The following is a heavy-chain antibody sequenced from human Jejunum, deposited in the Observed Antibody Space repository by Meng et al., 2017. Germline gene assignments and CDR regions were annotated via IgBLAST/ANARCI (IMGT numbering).Heavy chain of an antibody. CDR3: VRDGNHFLDY. V-gene: IGHV3-33*01. Sequence: QAQWVESGGGVVQPGRSLRLSCGASGFTFTSHGFHWVRQAPGKGLEWVAVIWYDGSQKYYADSVRDRFTVSRDDSKNTVYLQMNSLRAEDTSLYYCVRDGNHFLDYWGQGTLVTVSS. D-gene: IGHD1-14*01. CDR1: GFTFTSHG. CDR2: IWYDGSQK. J-gene: IGHJ4*02.